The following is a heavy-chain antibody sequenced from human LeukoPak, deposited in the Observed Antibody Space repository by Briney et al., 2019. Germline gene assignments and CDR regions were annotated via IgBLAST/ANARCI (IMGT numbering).Heavy chain of an antibody. CDR3: ARGGYSYGYVGGYMDV. CDR2: ISGSGGST. Sequence: GGSLRLSCAASGFTFSSYAMSWVRQAPGKGLEWVSAISGSGGSTYYADSVKGRFTISRDNSKNTLYLQTNSLRAEDTAVYYCARGGYSYGYVGGYMDVWGNGTTVTISS. V-gene: IGHV3-23*01. D-gene: IGHD5-18*01. J-gene: IGHJ6*03. CDR1: GFTFSSYA.